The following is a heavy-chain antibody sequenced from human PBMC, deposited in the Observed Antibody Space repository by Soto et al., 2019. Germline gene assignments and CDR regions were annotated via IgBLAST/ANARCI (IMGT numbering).Heavy chain of an antibody. CDR2: IYYSGST. J-gene: IGHJ4*02. CDR1: GGSISSGGYY. Sequence: SETLSLTCTVSGGSISSGGYYWSWIRQHPGKGLEWIGYIYYSGSTYYNPSLKSRVTISVDTSKNQFSLKLSSVTAADTAVYYCAREAKWLRSGVDYWGQGTLVTVSS. CDR3: AREAKWLRSGVDY. V-gene: IGHV4-31*03. D-gene: IGHD5-12*01.